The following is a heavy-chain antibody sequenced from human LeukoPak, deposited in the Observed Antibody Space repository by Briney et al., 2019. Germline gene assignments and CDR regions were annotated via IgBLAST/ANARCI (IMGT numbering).Heavy chain of an antibody. Sequence: GRSLRLSCAASGFTFSSYWMHWVRQAPGKGLVWVSRVNTDGSSTNYADSVKGRFTISRDNAKNTLYLQMNSLRAEDTAVYYCARDRYKFDPWGQGTLVTVSS. D-gene: IGHD3-16*02. J-gene: IGHJ5*02. CDR2: VNTDGSST. V-gene: IGHV3-74*01. CDR1: GFTFSSYW. CDR3: ARDRYKFDP.